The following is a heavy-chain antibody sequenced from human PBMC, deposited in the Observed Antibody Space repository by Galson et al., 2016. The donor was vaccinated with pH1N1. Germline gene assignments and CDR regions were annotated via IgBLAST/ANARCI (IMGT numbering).Heavy chain of an antibody. CDR2: ICWNDEK. J-gene: IGHJ5*02. D-gene: IGHD3-3*01. CDR1: GFSLDTSGVG. Sequence: PALVKPTQTLTLTCTVSGFSLDTSGVGVGWIRQPPGKALEWLGDICWNDEKRYSPSLRNSLTITKDASKNQVVLTMTNVDPVDTATYFCAHRRSPYVDFCGGPNWFDPWGQGTPVIVSS. V-gene: IGHV2-5*01. CDR3: AHRRSPYVDFCGGPNWFDP.